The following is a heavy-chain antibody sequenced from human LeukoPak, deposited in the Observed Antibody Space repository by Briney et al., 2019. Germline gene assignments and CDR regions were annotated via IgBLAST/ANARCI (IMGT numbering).Heavy chain of an antibody. D-gene: IGHD3-22*01. V-gene: IGHV1-69*04. CDR2: IIPILGIA. CDR3: ARERDYDSSGLFDY. CDR1: GGTFSSYA. Sequence: HRASVKVSRKASGGTFSSYAISWVRQAPGQGLEWMGRIIPILGIANYAQKFQGRVTITADKSTSTAYMELSSLRSEDTAVYYCARERDYDSSGLFDYWGQGTLVTVSS. J-gene: IGHJ4*02.